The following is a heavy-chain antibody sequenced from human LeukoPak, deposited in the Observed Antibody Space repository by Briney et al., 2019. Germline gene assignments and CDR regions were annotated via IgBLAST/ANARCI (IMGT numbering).Heavy chain of an antibody. V-gene: IGHV4-4*02. CDR1: GASITSSNW. J-gene: IGHJ5*02. CDR2: VYHSGST. D-gene: IGHD2-2*01. Sequence: SETLSLTCAVSGASITSSNWWSWVRQPPGKGLEWIGEVYHSGSTYYNPSLKSRVTIFVDPSKNQFSLNLRSVTAADTAVYYCARHERCSSINCIYNWFDPWGQGTLVIVSS. CDR3: ARHERCSSINCIYNWFDP.